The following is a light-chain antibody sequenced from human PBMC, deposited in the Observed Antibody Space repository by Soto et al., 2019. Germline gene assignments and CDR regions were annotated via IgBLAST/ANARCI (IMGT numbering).Light chain of an antibody. V-gene: IGKV3-20*01. Sequence: EIVLTQSPGTLSLSPGERATLSCRASQSVTGNYVAWHQQKPGQAPRLLIYEADTRATGISDRFSAGGSGTDFTLTISSLEPEDVALDYCQQYGSPPHTFGGGTQVEIK. CDR2: EAD. CDR3: QQYGSPPHT. J-gene: IGKJ4*01. CDR1: QSVTGNY.